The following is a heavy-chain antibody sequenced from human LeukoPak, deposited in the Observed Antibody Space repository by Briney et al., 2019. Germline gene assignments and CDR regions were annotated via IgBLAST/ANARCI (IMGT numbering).Heavy chain of an antibody. Sequence: SETLSLTCTVSGGSIRSYYWSWIRQPAGKGLEWIGRIYGSGTITYNPSLKSRVSMSVDTSRNQFSLNLRYVTAADTAVYYCARLWSTYCSGGSCPHQPNYWGQGTLVTVSS. D-gene: IGHD2-15*01. CDR1: GGSIRSYY. CDR2: IYGSGTI. J-gene: IGHJ4*02. V-gene: IGHV4-4*07. CDR3: ARLWSTYCSGGSCPHQPNY.